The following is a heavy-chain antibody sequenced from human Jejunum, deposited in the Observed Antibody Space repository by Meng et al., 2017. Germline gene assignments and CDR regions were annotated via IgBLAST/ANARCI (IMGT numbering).Heavy chain of an antibody. V-gene: IGHV4-4*08. D-gene: IGHD2-8*01. CDR2: IYSRGTA. CDR1: DESISRYY. J-gene: IGHJ4*02. CDR3: ASNEDY. Sequence: QLQLQESGPGLVKPSETLSLTCTVSDESISRYYWSWIRQPPGKGLEWIGYIYSRGTANYNPSLKSRVTISVDTSKNQFSLKLSSVTAADTAVYYCASNEDYWGQGTLVTVSS.